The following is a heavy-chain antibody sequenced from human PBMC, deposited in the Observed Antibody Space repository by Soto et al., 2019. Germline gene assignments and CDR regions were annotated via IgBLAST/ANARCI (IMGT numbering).Heavy chain of an antibody. CDR2: ISYDGSNK. Sequence: GGSLRLSCAASGFTFSNYGMHWVRQAPGKGLEWVAVISYDGSNKYYADSVKGRFTISRDNAKNSLYLQMNSLRAEDTAVYYCARGAQGDGYYFDYWGQGTLVTVSS. J-gene: IGHJ4*02. CDR1: GFTFSNYG. D-gene: IGHD1-26*01. V-gene: IGHV3-30*03. CDR3: ARGAQGDGYYFDY.